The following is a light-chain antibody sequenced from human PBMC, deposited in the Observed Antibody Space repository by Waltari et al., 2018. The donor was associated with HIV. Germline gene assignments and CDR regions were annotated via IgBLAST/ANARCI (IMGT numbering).Light chain of an antibody. Sequence: QSALTPPASVSGSPGQSITISCTGTSSDVGAYIYVSWYQQYPGKAPKVMMYEVNNRPSGVSDRFSGSKSGNTASLTISGLQVEDEAVYFCSSFGRGNTVLFGGGTKVTVL. V-gene: IGLV2-14*01. CDR2: EVN. CDR1: SSDVGAYIY. CDR3: SSFGRGNTVL. J-gene: IGLJ2*01.